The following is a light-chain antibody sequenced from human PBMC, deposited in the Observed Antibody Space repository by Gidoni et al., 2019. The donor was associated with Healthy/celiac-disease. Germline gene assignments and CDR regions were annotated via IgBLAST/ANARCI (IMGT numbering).Light chain of an antibody. CDR2: EVS. CDR1: GSDAGGYNY. Sequence: QSALTQPPSPSGSPGQSVTISCTGTGSDAGGYNYVSWYQQHPGQAPMLMIYEVSKRTSGVPDRFSGSRSGNTASLTVSGLQAEEEADYYCSSYAGSNNVVFGGGTKLTVL. V-gene: IGLV2-8*01. J-gene: IGLJ2*01. CDR3: SSYAGSNNVV.